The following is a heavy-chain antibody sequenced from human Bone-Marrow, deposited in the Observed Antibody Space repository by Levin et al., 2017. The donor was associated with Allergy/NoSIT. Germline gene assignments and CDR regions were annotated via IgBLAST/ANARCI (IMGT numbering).Heavy chain of an antibody. V-gene: IGHV5-51*01. D-gene: IGHD3-9*01. CDR1: GYTFTNYW. Sequence: GESLKISCKASGYTFTNYWIAWVRQMPGKGLQYMGIIYPGDSDARYSPSFEGQVTMSVDKSFNTAYLQWASLTAPDTAIYYCARPHFDILTVFFPDAFDIWGHGTMVTVSP. J-gene: IGHJ3*02. CDR2: IYPGDSDA. CDR3: ARPHFDILTVFFPDAFDI.